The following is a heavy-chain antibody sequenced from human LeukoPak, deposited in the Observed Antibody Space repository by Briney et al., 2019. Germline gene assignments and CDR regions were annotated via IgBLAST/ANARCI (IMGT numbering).Heavy chain of an antibody. J-gene: IGHJ4*02. CDR1: GYTFTSYG. Sequence: ASVKVSCKTSGYTFTSYGIIWLRQAPGQGLEWMGWISAHNGYTHYAQKLQGRVTMTTDTSTSTAYMELRSPRSDDTAVYYCARGASYYYGSGSEIGYWGQGTLVTVSS. D-gene: IGHD3-10*01. CDR2: ISAHNGYT. V-gene: IGHV1-18*01. CDR3: ARGASYYYGSGSEIGY.